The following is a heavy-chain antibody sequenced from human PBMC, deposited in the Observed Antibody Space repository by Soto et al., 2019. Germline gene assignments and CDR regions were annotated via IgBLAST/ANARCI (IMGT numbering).Heavy chain of an antibody. CDR1: VVTFSTFG. CDR3: ARSAPMDAGDKYYYDF. CDR2: IIPFFGTA. V-gene: IGHV1-69*13. J-gene: IGHJ4*02. Sequence: SVQVSCKASVVTFSTFGIIWVRQAPGQGLEWMGGIIPFFGTAKYSQKFEDRISITADESTNTVYMDLRSLTSEDTAIYYCARSAPMDAGDKYYYDFWGQGALVTVSS. D-gene: IGHD3-16*01.